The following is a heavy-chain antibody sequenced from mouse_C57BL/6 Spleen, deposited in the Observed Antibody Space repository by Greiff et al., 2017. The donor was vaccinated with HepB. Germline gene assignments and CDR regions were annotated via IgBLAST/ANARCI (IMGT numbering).Heavy chain of an antibody. Sequence: DVMLVESGGDLVKPGGSLKLSCAASGFTFSSYGMSWVRQTPDKRLEWVATISSGGSYTYYPDSVKGRFTISRDNAKNTLYLQMSSLKSEDTAMYYCARTPITTAFDYAMDYWGQGTSVTVSS. CDR2: ISSGGSYT. CDR3: ARTPITTAFDYAMDY. J-gene: IGHJ4*01. V-gene: IGHV5-6*02. CDR1: GFTFSSYG. D-gene: IGHD1-1*01.